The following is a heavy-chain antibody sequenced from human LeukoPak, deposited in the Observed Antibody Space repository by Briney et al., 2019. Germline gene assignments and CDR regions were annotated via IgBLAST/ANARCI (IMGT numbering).Heavy chain of an antibody. Sequence: GSLRLSCAASGFTFSDYYMNWIRQPPGKGLEWIGSIYYSGSTYYNPSLKSRVTISVDTSKNQFSLKLSSVTAADTAVYYCARDRDYDSSDDAFDIWGQGTMVTVSS. CDR2: IYYSGST. J-gene: IGHJ3*02. V-gene: IGHV4-38-2*02. CDR1: GFTFSDYY. D-gene: IGHD3-22*01. CDR3: ARDRDYDSSDDAFDI.